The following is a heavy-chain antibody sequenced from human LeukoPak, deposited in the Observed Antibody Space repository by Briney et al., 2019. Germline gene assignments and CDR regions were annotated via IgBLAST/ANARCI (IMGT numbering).Heavy chain of an antibody. D-gene: IGHD2-2*01. CDR1: GFTFSSNG. J-gene: IGHJ4*02. CDR3: AKDIVVVPAAMWVDY. CDR2: IRYDGSNK. V-gene: IGHV3-30*02. Sequence: GGSLRLSCVASGFTFSSNGMHWVRQAPGKGLEWVAFIRYDGSNKYYADSVKGRFTISRDNSKNTLYLQMNSLRAEDTAVYYCAKDIVVVPAAMWVDYWGQGTLVTVSS.